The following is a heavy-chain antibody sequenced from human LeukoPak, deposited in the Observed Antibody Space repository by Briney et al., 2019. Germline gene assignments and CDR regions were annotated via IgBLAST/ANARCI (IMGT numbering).Heavy chain of an antibody. CDR2: IYTSGST. V-gene: IGHV4-61*02. D-gene: IGHD6-13*01. J-gene: IGHJ4*02. Sequence: PSQTLSLTCTVSGGSISSGSYYWSWIRRPAGKGLEWIGRIYTSGSTNYNPSLKSRVTISVDTSKNQFSLKLSSVTAADTAVYYCARHIAAADYWGQGTPVTVSS. CDR1: GGSISSGSYY. CDR3: ARHIAAADY.